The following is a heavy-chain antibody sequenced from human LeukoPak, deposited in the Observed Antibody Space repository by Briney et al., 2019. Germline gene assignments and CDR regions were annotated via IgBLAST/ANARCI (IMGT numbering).Heavy chain of an antibody. CDR1: GDSIISTSYN. CDR2: ISYTGST. J-gene: IGHJ4*02. D-gene: IGHD2/OR15-2a*01. V-gene: IGHV4-39*01. Sequence: SETLSLTCTVSGDSIISTSYNWGRLPHPPGKGLEWLGTISYTGSTYYSPSLRGRVTMSAYKTKYQFSLKFISAAAAAAAFYFCARRAYYFDDCGHIQLDDCDLWGKGNRVTVS. CDR3: ARRAYYFDDCGHIQLDDCDL.